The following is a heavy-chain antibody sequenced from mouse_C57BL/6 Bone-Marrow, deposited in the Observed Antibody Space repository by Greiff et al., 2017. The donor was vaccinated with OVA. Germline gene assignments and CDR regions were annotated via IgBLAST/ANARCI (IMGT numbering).Heavy chain of an antibody. CDR1: GYAFTNYL. CDR3: ARRMFYWYFDV. CDR2: INPGSGGT. Sequence: VKLMESGAELVRPGTSVKVSCKASGYAFTNYLIEWVKQRPGQGLEWIGVINPGSGGTNYNEKFKGKATLTADKSSSTAYMQLSSLTSEDSAVYFCARRMFYWYFDVWGTGTTVTVSS. J-gene: IGHJ1*03. V-gene: IGHV1-54*01.